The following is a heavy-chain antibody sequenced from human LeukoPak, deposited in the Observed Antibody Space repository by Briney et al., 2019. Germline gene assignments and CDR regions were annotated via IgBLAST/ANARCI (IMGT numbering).Heavy chain of an antibody. J-gene: IGHJ4*02. CDR3: ARDRNYDGSVYYEDDYFDY. Sequence: GWSLRLSCAASGFTFSNYTMNWVRQAPGKGLEWVSSISSSSSYNNYADSVKGRFSISRDNAKNSLYLQMNSLRAEDTAVYYCARDRNYDGSVYYEDDYFDYWGQGALVTVSS. D-gene: IGHD3-22*01. CDR2: ISSSSSYN. CDR1: GFTFSNYT. V-gene: IGHV3-21*01.